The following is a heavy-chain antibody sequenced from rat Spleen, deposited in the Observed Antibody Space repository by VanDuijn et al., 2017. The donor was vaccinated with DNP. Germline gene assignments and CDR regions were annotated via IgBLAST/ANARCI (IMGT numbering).Heavy chain of an antibody. CDR1: GFTFSNYD. CDR2: ISTSGGST. D-gene: IGHD1-2*01. V-gene: IGHV5-25*01. J-gene: IGHJ2*01. CDR3: ARHDYSSSPFDY. Sequence: EVQLVESGGGLVQPGRSLKLSCAASGFTFSNYDMAWVRQAPTKGLEWVASISTSGGSTYYRDSVKGRFTVSRDNAKSTLYLQMDSLRSEDTATYYCARHDYSSSPFDYWGQGVMVTVSS.